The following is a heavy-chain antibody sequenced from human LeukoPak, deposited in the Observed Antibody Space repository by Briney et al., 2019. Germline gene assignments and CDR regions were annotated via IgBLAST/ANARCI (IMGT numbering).Heavy chain of an antibody. CDR3: ARAVTTVTQGYDY. Sequence: GASVKVSGKASGYTFIGYYMHWVRQAPGQGLEWMGRINPNSGGTNYAQKFQGRVTMTRDTSISTAYMELSRLRSDDTAVYYCARAVTTVTQGYDYWGQGTLVTASS. D-gene: IGHD4-17*01. CDR2: INPNSGGT. CDR1: GYTFIGYY. J-gene: IGHJ4*02. V-gene: IGHV1-2*06.